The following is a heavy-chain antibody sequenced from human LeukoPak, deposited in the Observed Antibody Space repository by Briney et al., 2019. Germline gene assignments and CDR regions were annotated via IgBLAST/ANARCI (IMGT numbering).Heavy chain of an antibody. CDR1: GGSISSYY. CDR2: IYYSGST. Sequence: SETLSLTCTVSGGSISSYYWSWIRQPPGKGLEWIGYIYYSGSTYYNPSLKSRVTISVDTSKNQFSLKLSSVTAADTAVYYCARDTTSYSGSYYYYYMDVWGKGTTVTVSS. CDR3: ARDTTSYSGSYYYYYMDV. D-gene: IGHD1-26*01. J-gene: IGHJ6*03. V-gene: IGHV4-59*12.